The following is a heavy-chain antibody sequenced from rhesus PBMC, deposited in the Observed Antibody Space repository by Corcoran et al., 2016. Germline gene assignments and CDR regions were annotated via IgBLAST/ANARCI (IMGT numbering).Heavy chain of an antibody. J-gene: IGHJ5-1*01. CDR2: VDGGGRST. V-gene: IGHV4-169*02. CDR3: ARDRSYAGFDV. D-gene: IGHD2-2*01. CDR1: GGSISSSY. Sequence: QLQLQESGPGLVKPSETLSVTCAVSGGSISSSYWSWIRQAPGTGREWIGYVDGGGRSTDYHPPHKSRVTRAAETNKNQPPLTLSSGTAADTAEYYWARDRSYAGFDVWGPGVLVTVSS.